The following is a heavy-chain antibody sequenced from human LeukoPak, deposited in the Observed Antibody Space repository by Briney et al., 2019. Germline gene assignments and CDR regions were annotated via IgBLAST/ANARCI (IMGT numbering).Heavy chain of an antibody. CDR3: ARGDPRAYYYMDV. J-gene: IGHJ6*03. CDR1: GYTFTVYN. V-gene: IGHV1-2*02. CDR2: INPNSGGT. Sequence: ASVRVSSTASGYTFTVYNMRWVRQAPGQGLERMGWINPNSGGTNYAQKFQGRVTMTRDTSISTAYMELSRLRSDDTAVYYCARGDPRAYYYMDVWGKGTTVTVSS.